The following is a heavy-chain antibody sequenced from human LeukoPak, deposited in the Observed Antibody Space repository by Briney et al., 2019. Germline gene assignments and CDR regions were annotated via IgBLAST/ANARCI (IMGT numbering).Heavy chain of an antibody. Sequence: GGSLRLSCAASGFTFSSYWMSWVRQAPGKGLEWVANIKQDGSEKYYVDSVKGRFTISRDNAKNSLSLQMNSRRAEDTAVYYCARDSQYCRYFDWLPKPRPLDYGGKGTLVTVSS. J-gene: IGHJ4*02. CDR2: IKQDGSEK. CDR1: GFTFSSYW. CDR3: ARDSQYCRYFDWLPKPRPLDY. D-gene: IGHD3-9*01. V-gene: IGHV3-7*03.